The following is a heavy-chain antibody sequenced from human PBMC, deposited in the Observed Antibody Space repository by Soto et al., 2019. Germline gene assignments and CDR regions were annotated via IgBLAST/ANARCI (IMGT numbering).Heavy chain of an antibody. CDR1: GGSISRSNW. V-gene: IGHV4-4*02. D-gene: IGHD3-10*01. Sequence: SGTLSLTCAVSGGSISRSNWWSWVRQPPGKGLEWIGEIYHSGSTNYNPSLKSRVTISVDKSKNQFSLKLSSVTAADTAVYYGATASRAKYSGSGSYYNPYYYYGMDVWGQGTTVTISS. CDR3: ATASRAKYSGSGSYYNPYYYYGMDV. CDR2: IYHSGST. J-gene: IGHJ6*02.